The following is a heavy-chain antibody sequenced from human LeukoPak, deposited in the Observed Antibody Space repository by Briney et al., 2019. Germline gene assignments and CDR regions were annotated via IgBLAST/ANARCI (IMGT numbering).Heavy chain of an antibody. V-gene: IGHV3-48*01. J-gene: IGHJ5*02. Sequence: GGSLRLSCAASGFTFSSYSMNWVRQAPGKGLEWVSYISSSSSTIYYADSVKGRFTISRDNAKNSLYLQMNSLRAEDTAVYYCARMIVPRPENWFDPWGQGTLVTVSS. CDR1: GFTFSSYS. D-gene: IGHD3-22*01. CDR2: ISSSSSTI. CDR3: ARMIVPRPENWFDP.